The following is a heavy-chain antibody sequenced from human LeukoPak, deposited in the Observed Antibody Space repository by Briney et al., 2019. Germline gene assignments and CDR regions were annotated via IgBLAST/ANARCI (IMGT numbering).Heavy chain of an antibody. D-gene: IGHD3-16*01. CDR3: ARDLGGDAFDI. CDR1: GYTFIGYY. Sequence: ASVKVSCKASGYTFIGYYMHWVRQAPGQGLEWMGWINPNRGGTKDAQKFQGRVTMTRDTSISTAYMELSRLRSDDTAVYYCARDLGGDAFDIWGQGTMVTVSS. CDR2: INPNRGGT. V-gene: IGHV1-2*02. J-gene: IGHJ3*02.